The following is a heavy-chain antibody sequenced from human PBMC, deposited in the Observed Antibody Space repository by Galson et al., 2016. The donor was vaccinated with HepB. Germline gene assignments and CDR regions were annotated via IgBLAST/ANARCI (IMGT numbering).Heavy chain of an antibody. CDR2: IWYDGSEK. CDR3: VRDVRDDAFDV. CDR1: GFMFNNYV. Sequence: SLRLSCAASGFMFNNYVMHWVRQAPGKGLQWVALIWYDGSEKYYGDSVKGRFTTSRDNSKNTVYLQMNSLRAEDTALYYCVRDVRDDAFDVWCQGTMVTVSS. J-gene: IGHJ3*01. V-gene: IGHV3-33*01.